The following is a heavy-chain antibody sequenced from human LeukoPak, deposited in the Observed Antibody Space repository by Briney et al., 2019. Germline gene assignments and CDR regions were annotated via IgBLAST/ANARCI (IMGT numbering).Heavy chain of an antibody. J-gene: IGHJ4*02. CDR3: ARGGTGVSRDY. CDR1: GFNFSDPL. CDR2: INEDGSEK. V-gene: IGHV3-7*01. D-gene: IGHD3/OR15-3a*01. Sequence: GGLGLFCAGSGFNFSDPLISLVRQASGEGLEGVANINEDGSEKYYVDSVKGRFTISRDNAKKSLYLQMNSLRAEDTAVYYCARGGTGVSRDYWGQGTLVTVAS.